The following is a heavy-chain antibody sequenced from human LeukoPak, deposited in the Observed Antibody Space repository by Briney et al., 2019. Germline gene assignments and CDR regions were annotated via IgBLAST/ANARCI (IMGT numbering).Heavy chain of an antibody. CDR1: GFNFRLYS. V-gene: IGHV3-48*01. CDR2: ISRTDNTV. Sequence: GGSLRLSCVAPGFNFRLYSINWVRQAPGKGLEWLSYISRTDNTVHYADSVKGRFTVSRDNAKNSVYLQMSNLRAEDTGVYYCARNGGPFDYWGQGILVSVSS. J-gene: IGHJ4*02. D-gene: IGHD3-16*01. CDR3: ARNGGPFDY.